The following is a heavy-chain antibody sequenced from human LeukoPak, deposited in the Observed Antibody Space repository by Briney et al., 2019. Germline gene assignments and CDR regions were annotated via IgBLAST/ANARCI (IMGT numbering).Heavy chain of an antibody. CDR2: FNNEGGGT. CDR3: ARGGDNHAFDI. D-gene: IGHD1-14*01. Sequence: PGGSLRLSCTASGFTFSHYWIHWVRHPPGKGLVWVSRFNNEGGGTLYADSVRGRFTVSRDNAKNTLYLQMIGLGAEDTAVYYCARGGDNHAFDIWCQGTVVTVSS. V-gene: IGHV3-74*01. J-gene: IGHJ3*02. CDR1: GFTFSHYW.